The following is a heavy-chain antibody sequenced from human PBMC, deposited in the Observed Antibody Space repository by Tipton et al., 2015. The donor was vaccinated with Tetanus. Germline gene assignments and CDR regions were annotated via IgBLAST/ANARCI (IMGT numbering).Heavy chain of an antibody. J-gene: IGHJ4*02. D-gene: IGHD3-16*02. CDR1: GFIFNNYA. V-gene: IGHV3-23*01. CDR3: ARDYPDFDY. CDR2: ITGSGSTT. Sequence: SLRLSCAASGFIFNNYAMTWVRQSPGKGLEWVSSITGSGSTTYYADSVKGRFTISRDNSKDTLYLQMNSLRAEDTAVYYCARDYPDFDYWGQGTQITVSS.